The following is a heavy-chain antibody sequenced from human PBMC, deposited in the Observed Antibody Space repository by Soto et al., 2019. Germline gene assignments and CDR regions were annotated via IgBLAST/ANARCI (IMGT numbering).Heavy chain of an antibody. D-gene: IGHD3-22*01. J-gene: IGHJ4*02. V-gene: IGHV1-3*01. Sequence: ASVKVSCKASGYTYTSHAIHWVRQAPGQRLEWMGWINAGNGNTKYSQRFQGRITITRDTSASTAYMELSSLRSEDTAVYYCARDYYYDSSGHNDYWGQGTQVTVSS. CDR3: ARDYYYDSSGHNDY. CDR2: INAGNGNT. CDR1: GYTYTSHA.